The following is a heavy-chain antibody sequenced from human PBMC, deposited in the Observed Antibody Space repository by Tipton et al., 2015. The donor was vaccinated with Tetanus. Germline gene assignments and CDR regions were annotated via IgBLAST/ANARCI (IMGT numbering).Heavy chain of an antibody. Sequence: QSGAEVKKPGASVNVSCKTSGYRFSRYPMHWVRQAPGQGLQWMGTINPSNGSPVIAQDLQGRLTMTRDKSTSTVYMELSSLRSEDTAVYYCARNLGGLELLLHRSDSYFYGMDVWGQGTTVTVSS. CDR1: GYRFSRYP. V-gene: IGHV1-46*04. J-gene: IGHJ6*02. CDR3: ARNLGGLELLLHRSDSYFYGMDV. CDR2: INPSNGSP. D-gene: IGHD3-3*01.